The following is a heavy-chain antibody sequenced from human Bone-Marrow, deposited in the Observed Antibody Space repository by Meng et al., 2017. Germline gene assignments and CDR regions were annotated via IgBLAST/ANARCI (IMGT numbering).Heavy chain of an antibody. V-gene: IGHV4-39*06. Sequence: RLQLQESGPGLVKPSETLSLTCTVSGGSISSSSYYWGWIRQPPGKGLEWIGSIYYSGSTYYNPSLKSRVTISVDTSKNQFSLKLSSVTAADTAVYYCARGFAEMATITNWFDPWGQGTLVTVSS. CDR2: IYYSGST. J-gene: IGHJ5*02. D-gene: IGHD5-24*01. CDR1: GGSISSSSYY. CDR3: ARGFAEMATITNWFDP.